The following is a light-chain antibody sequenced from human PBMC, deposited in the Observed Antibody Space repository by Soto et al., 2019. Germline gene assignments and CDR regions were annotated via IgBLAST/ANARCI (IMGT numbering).Light chain of an antibody. CDR1: QSVSSY. CDR3: LHRYNWPLT. J-gene: IGKJ4*01. Sequence: EIVLTQSPATLSLSPGERATLSCRANQSVSSYLAWYQHKPGQAPRLLIYDASNRATGIPARFSGSGSGTDFTLTISRLEPEDFAVYYCLHRYNWPLTFGGGTKVEIK. CDR2: DAS. V-gene: IGKV3-11*01.